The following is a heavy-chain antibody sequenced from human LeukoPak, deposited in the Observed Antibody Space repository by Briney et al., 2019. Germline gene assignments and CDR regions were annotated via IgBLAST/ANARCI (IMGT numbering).Heavy chain of an antibody. CDR2: IYYSGST. Sequence: SDTLSLTCTVSGGSISSYYWSWIRQPQGKGLERIRYIYYSGSTNYNPSLKSRVTISEDTSKNQISLKLSSVTAADTAVYYCARVRGYYDSSGYDYWGQGTLVTVSS. CDR3: ARVRGYYDSSGYDY. J-gene: IGHJ4*02. V-gene: IGHV4-59*01. CDR1: GGSISSYY. D-gene: IGHD3-22*01.